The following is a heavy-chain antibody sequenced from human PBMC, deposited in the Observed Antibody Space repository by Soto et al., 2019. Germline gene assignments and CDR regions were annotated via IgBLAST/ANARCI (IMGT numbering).Heavy chain of an antibody. V-gene: IGHV3-23*01. Sequence: GGSLRLSCAASGFTFSGYARSWVRQAPGKGLEWVSVIHGGGNSAYYADSVKGRFTISRDNSKNTLYLQMNSLRAEDTAVYYCAKPKDFFGVGYWGQGTLVTVSS. CDR1: GFTFSGYA. D-gene: IGHD3-3*01. CDR3: AKPKDFFGVGY. CDR2: IHGGGNSA. J-gene: IGHJ4*02.